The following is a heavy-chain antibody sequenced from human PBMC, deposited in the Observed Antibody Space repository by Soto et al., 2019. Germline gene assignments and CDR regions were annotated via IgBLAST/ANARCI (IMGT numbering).Heavy chain of an antibody. V-gene: IGHV1-69*12. CDR2: IIPIFGTA. Sequence: QVQLVQSGAEVKKPGSSVKVSCKASGGTVSSYAISWVRQAPRQGLEWMGGIIPIFGTANYAQKFQGRVTITADESTSTAYMELSSLRSEDTAVYYCARDPAATSWMDVWGQGTTVTVSS. D-gene: IGHD6-25*01. J-gene: IGHJ6*02. CDR1: GGTVSSYA. CDR3: ARDPAATSWMDV.